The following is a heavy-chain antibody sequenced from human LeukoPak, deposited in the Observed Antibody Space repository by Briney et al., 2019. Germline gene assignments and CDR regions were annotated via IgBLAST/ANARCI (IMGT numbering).Heavy chain of an antibody. CDR3: AREVVEMATIRYWYFDY. Sequence: SVKVSCKASGGTFSSYAISWLRQPPGQGLEWMGRIIPILGIANYAQKFQGRVTITADKSTSTAYMELSSLSSEDTAVYYCAREVVEMATIRYWYFDYWGQGTLVTVSS. CDR2: IIPILGIA. J-gene: IGHJ4*02. CDR1: GGTFSSYA. V-gene: IGHV1-69*04. D-gene: IGHD5-24*01.